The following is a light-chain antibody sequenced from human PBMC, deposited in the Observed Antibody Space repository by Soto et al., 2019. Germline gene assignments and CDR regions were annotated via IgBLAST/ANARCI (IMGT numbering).Light chain of an antibody. V-gene: IGLV1-44*01. CDR3: AAWDDRLNGFVI. Sequence: QSVLTQPPSASGTPGQRVTISCSGSSSNIGSNTVNWYQQLPGTAPKLLIYNNNQRPSGVPDRFSGSKSGTSASLTISGLQSEDEAHFYCAAWDDRLNGFVIFGGGTKLTVL. CDR1: SSNIGSNT. J-gene: IGLJ2*01. CDR2: NNN.